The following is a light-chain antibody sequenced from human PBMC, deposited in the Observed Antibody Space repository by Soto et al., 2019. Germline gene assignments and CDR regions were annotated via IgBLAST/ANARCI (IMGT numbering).Light chain of an antibody. Sequence: DIQMTQSPSTLSASVGDRVTITCRASHSISSWLAWYQQKPGKAPKLLIYKASNLESGVPSRFSGSGSGTEFTLTISSLQPDDFATYYCQQYYSYPRTFGQGTKVDIK. J-gene: IGKJ1*01. CDR1: HSISSW. CDR2: KAS. V-gene: IGKV1-5*03. CDR3: QQYYSYPRT.